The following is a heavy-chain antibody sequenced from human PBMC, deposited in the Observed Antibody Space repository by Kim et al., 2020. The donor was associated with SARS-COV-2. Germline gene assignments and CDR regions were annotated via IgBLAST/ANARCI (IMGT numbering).Heavy chain of an antibody. Sequence: GGSLRLSCAGSGFIFSDYGIHWVRQAPGKGLEWVAVIFSDGINKFYADFVKGRFTISRDNSKNTLYLQVSSLTVEDTAVYYCTTLASWGQGALVTVSS. V-gene: IGHV3-30*03. CDR1: GFIFSDYG. CDR2: IFSDGINK. CDR3: TTLAS. J-gene: IGHJ4*02.